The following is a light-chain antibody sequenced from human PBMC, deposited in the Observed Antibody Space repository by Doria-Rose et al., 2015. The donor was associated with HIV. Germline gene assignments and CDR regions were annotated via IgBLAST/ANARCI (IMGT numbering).Light chain of an antibody. CDR2: DGS. V-gene: IGKV3-20*01. Sequence: TQSPGTLSLSPGERATLSCRASQSLSSTYLAWYQQKPGQAPSLLIYDGSTRATGIPDRFSACGSGTDFTLTINRLEPEDFALYYCHQYGTSWTFGQGTKVEI. CDR3: HQYGTSWT. CDR1: QSLSSTY. J-gene: IGKJ1*01.